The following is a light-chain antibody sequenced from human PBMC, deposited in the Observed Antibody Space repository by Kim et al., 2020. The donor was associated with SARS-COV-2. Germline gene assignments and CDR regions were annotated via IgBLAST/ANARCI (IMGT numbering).Light chain of an antibody. CDR1: QSVTKNY. J-gene: IGKJ4*01. Sequence: EVVLTQSPGTVSLSPGERATLSCRASQSVTKNYLAWYQQRPGQAPRLLLYSGSVRATGVPDRFSGSGSGTDFTLTISRLEPEDFAVYYCQYYLRSPLNFGGGTKVDIK. CDR3: QYYLRSPLN. CDR2: SGS. V-gene: IGKV3-20*01.